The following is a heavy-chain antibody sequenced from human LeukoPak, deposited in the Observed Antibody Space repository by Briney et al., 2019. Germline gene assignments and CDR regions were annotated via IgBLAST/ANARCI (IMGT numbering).Heavy chain of an antibody. CDR1: GFTFSSYA. CDR2: ISYDGRSK. CDR3: ARDAGSRNWFDP. Sequence: GGSLRLSCAASGFTFSSYAMHWVRQAPGKGLEWVAVISYDGRSKYYADSVKGRFTISRDNSKNTLYLQMNSLRAEDTAVYYCARDAGSRNWFDPWGQGTLVTVSS. V-gene: IGHV3-30*04. J-gene: IGHJ5*02.